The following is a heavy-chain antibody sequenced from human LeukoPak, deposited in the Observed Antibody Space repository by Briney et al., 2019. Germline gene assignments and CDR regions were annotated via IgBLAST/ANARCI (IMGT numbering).Heavy chain of an antibody. Sequence: PSETLSLTCTVSGGSISSDYWSWIRQSPGKGLEWIGYIYYSGTTSDNPSLKSGVTISLDTSKNQFSLKLSSVTVADTAVYYGAGGANWGSPEYWGQGTLVTVSS. CDR2: IYYSGTT. CDR1: GGSISSDY. V-gene: IGHV4-59*01. D-gene: IGHD7-27*01. J-gene: IGHJ4*02. CDR3: AGGANWGSPEY.